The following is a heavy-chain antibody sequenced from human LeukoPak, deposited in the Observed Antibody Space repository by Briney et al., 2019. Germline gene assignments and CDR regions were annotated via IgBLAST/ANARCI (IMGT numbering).Heavy chain of an antibody. Sequence: PGGSLRPSCAASGFTFSSYSMNWVRQAPGKGLEWVSSISSSSSYIYYADSVKGRFTISRDNAKNSLYLQMNSLRAEDTAVYYCAREKWADYYGIFDYWGQGTLVTVSS. D-gene: IGHD3-10*01. CDR3: AREKWADYYGIFDY. CDR1: GFTFSSYS. CDR2: ISSSSSYI. V-gene: IGHV3-21*01. J-gene: IGHJ4*02.